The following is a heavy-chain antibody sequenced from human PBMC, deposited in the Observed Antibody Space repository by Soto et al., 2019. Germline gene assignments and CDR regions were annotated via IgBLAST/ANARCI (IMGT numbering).Heavy chain of an antibody. Sequence: QVQLQESGPGLVKPSGTLSLTCAVSGGSISSSNWWSWVRQPPGKGLEWIGEIYHSGNTNYNPSPNSRVTIAVDKSKNQFSQNLSSVTAADTAVYYCASLGTTVTTFDYWGQGTLVTVSS. J-gene: IGHJ4*02. D-gene: IGHD4-4*01. CDR3: ASLGTTVTTFDY. V-gene: IGHV4-4*02. CDR1: GGSISSSNW. CDR2: IYHSGNT.